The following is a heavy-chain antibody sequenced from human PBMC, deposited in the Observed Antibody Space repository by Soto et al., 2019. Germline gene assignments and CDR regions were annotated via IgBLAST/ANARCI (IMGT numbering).Heavy chain of an antibody. CDR1: GFTFSSYA. CDR2: ISGSGGST. Sequence: PGGSLRLSCAASGFTFSSYAMSWVRQAPGKGLEWVSAISGSGGSTYYADSVKGRFTISRDNSKNTLYLQMNSLSAEDTAVYYCEKAGKAVTMVRAYCQNWGQGPLVTVSS. J-gene: IGHJ1*01. V-gene: IGHV3-23*01. CDR3: EKAGKAVTMVRAYCQN. D-gene: IGHD3-10*01.